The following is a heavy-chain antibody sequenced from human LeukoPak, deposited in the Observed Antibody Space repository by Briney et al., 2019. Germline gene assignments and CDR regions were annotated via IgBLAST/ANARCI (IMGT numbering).Heavy chain of an antibody. J-gene: IGHJ5*02. D-gene: IGHD3-10*01. V-gene: IGHV4-39*07. CDR2: IYYSGST. Sequence: SETLSLTCTVSGGSISSSSYYWGWIRQPPGKGLEWIGSIYYSGSTYYNPSLKSRVTISVDTSKNQFSLKLNSVTPADTALYYCARSELWFGDLFGQNWFDPWGQGTLVTVSS. CDR3: ARSELWFGDLFGQNWFDP. CDR1: GGSISSSSYY.